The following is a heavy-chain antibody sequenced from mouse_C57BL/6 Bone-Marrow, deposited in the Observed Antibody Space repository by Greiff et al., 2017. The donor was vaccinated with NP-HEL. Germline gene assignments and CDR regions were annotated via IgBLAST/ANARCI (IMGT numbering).Heavy chain of an antibody. CDR2: INPSSGYT. V-gene: IGHV1-4*01. Sequence: QVQLQQSGAGMVRPGASVKMSCKASGYTFTSYTMHWVKQRPGQGLEWIGYINPSSGYTKYNQKFKDKATLTADKSSSTAYMQLSSLTSEDSAVYYCARCCSGPDVLAYWGQGTLVTVSA. D-gene: IGHD1-1*01. J-gene: IGHJ3*01. CDR1: GYTFTSYT. CDR3: ARCCSGPDVLAY.